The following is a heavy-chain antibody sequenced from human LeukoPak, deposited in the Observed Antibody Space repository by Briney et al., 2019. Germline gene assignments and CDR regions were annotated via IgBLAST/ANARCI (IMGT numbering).Heavy chain of an antibody. V-gene: IGHV1-3*01. CDR3: ARGGVPGAFDI. D-gene: IGHD2-2*01. CDR1: GYTFTGYY. J-gene: IGHJ3*02. Sequence: GASVKVSCKASGYTFTGYYMHWVRQAPGQRLEWMGWINAGNGNTKYSQKFQGRVTITRDTSASTAYMELSSLRSEDTAVYYCARGGVPGAFDIWGQGTMVTISS. CDR2: INAGNGNT.